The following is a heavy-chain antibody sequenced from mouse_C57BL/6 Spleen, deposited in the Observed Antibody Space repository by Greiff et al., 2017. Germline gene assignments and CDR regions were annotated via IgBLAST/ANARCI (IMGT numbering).Heavy chain of an antibody. D-gene: IGHD2-3*01. CDR1: GFTFSNYW. Sequence: EVKVEESGGGLVQPGGSMKLSCVASGFTFSNYWMNWVRQSPEKGLEWVAQIRLKSDNYATHYAESVKGRFTISRDDSKSSVYLQMNNLRAEDTGIYYCTLYDGYPYYFDYWGQGTTLTVSS. CDR2: IRLKSDNYAT. V-gene: IGHV6-3*01. J-gene: IGHJ2*01. CDR3: TLYDGYPYYFDY.